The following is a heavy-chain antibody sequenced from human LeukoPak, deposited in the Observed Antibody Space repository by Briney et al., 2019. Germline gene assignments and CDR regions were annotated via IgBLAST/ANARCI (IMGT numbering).Heavy chain of an antibody. V-gene: IGHV3-23*01. CDR1: GFTFSSYT. CDR2: ISGSGGST. Sequence: PGGSLRLSCAASGFTFSSYTMSWVRQAPGRGLEWVSAISGSGGSTYYADSVKGWFTISRDNFKHTLYLQMNSLRAEDTAVYYCARSGSGSYFLDYWGQGTLVTVSS. J-gene: IGHJ4*02. D-gene: IGHD3-10*01. CDR3: ARSGSGSYFLDY.